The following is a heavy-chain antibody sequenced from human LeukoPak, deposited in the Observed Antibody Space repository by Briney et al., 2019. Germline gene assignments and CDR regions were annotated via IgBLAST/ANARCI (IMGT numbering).Heavy chain of an antibody. V-gene: IGHV3-53*01. CDR2: IYSGGST. Sequence: PGGSLRLSCAASGFTVSSNYMSWVRQAPGKGLEWVSVIYSGGSTYYADSVKGRFTISRDNSKSTLYLQMNSLRAEDTAVYYCARDRRYCSSTSCSLGDDAFDIWGQGTMVTVSS. CDR1: GFTVSSNY. CDR3: ARDRRYCSSTSCSLGDDAFDI. J-gene: IGHJ3*02. D-gene: IGHD2-2*01.